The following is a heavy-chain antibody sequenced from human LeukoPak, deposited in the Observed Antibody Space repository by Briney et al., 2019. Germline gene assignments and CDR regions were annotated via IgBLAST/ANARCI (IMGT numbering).Heavy chain of an antibody. CDR3: ARVYCSCGSCYDY. CDR2: IIPIFGTA. CDR1: GGTFSSYA. D-gene: IGHD2-15*01. V-gene: IGHV1-69*13. Sequence: SVKVSCKASGGTFSSYAISWVRQAPGQGREWVGGIIPIFGTANYAQKFQGRVTLTANESTSTAYMELSSLRSEDTAVYYCARVYCSCGSCYDYWGQGTLVTVSS. J-gene: IGHJ4*02.